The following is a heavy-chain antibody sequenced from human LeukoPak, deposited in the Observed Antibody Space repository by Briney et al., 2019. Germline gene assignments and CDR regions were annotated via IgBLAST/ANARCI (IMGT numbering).Heavy chain of an antibody. CDR1: GFTFSSYA. D-gene: IGHD1-26*01. CDR2: ISGSGGST. J-gene: IGHJ4*02. CDR3: ARYGSYYPYYFDY. V-gene: IGHV3-23*01. Sequence: PGGSLRLSCAASGFTFSSYAMSWVRQAPGKGLEWVSAISGSGGSTYYADSVKGRFTISRHNSKNTLYLQMNSLRAEDTAVYYCARYGSYYPYYFDYWGQGTLVTVSS.